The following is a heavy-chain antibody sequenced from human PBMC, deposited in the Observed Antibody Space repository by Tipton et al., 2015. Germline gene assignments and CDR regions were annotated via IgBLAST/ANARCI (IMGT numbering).Heavy chain of an antibody. Sequence: GLVKPSQTLSLTCAISGDGVSSNSAAWNWIRQSPSRGLEWLGNTYYRSKWYSDYAVSVKSRITINSDASKNQFSLQLDSVTAADTAFYYCARKPVVRGAYYYFDYWGQGTLVTVSS. J-gene: IGHJ4*02. CDR1: GDGVSSNSAA. CDR2: TYYRSKWYS. V-gene: IGHV6-1*01. CDR3: ARKPVVRGAYYYFDY. D-gene: IGHD3-10*01.